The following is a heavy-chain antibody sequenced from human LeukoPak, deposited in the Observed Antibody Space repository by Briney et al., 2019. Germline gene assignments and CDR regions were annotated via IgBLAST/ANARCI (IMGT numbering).Heavy chain of an antibody. CDR3: ARMSIAAAGTSFDY. Sequence: SETLSLTCTVSGYSISSGYFWGWIRQPPGKGLEWIGSIYHSGSTSYNPSLKSRLTISVDTSKNQFSLKLSSVTAADTAVYYCARMSIAAAGTSFDYWGQGTLVTVSS. J-gene: IGHJ4*02. D-gene: IGHD6-13*01. CDR2: IYHSGST. CDR1: GYSISSGYF. V-gene: IGHV4-38-2*02.